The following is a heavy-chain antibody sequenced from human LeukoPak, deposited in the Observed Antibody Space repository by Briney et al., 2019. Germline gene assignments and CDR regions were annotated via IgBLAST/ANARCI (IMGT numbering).Heavy chain of an antibody. Sequence: SGTLSLTCAVSGVPIASHSWWSWVRQPPGKGLEWIGEIYHTGGANYKPSLKSRVTISVDTSKNQFSLKLSSVTAADTAVYYCARSQIAAAGTEGAFDIWGQGTMVTVSS. CDR1: GVPIASHSW. CDR2: IYHTGGA. J-gene: IGHJ3*02. V-gene: IGHV4-4*02. D-gene: IGHD6-13*01. CDR3: ARSQIAAAGTEGAFDI.